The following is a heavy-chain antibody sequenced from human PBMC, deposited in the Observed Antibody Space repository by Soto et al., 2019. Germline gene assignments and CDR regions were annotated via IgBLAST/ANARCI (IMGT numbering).Heavy chain of an antibody. CDR1: GFSFSSYT. V-gene: IGHV3-21*04. Sequence: EVQLVESGGGLVKPGGSLRLSCRASGFSFSSYTMSWVRQAPGKGLEWVSSISRTSEDIYYADSLKGRCDISRDNARNLVSLEVDRLRAQDGAVYYCASVGRDYGGGGIPDWWGQGTLVTVSS. D-gene: IGHD4-17*01. J-gene: IGHJ4*02. CDR2: ISRTSEDI. CDR3: ASVGRDYGGGGIPDW.